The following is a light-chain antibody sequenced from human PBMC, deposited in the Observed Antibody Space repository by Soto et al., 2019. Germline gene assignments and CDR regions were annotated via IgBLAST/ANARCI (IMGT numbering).Light chain of an antibody. CDR2: GAS. V-gene: IGKV3-11*01. CDR3: QQRNSWPPTFT. CDR1: QSVSSN. Sequence: EIVMTQSPATLSLSPGERATLSCRASQSVSSNLVWYQQKPGQAPRLLIYGASNRATGIPARFSGSGSGTDFTLTISSLEPEDFAVYYCQQRNSWPPTFTFGQGTRLEIK. J-gene: IGKJ5*01.